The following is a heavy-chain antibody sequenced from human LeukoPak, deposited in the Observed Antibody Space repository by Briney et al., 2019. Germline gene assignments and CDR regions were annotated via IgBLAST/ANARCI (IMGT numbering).Heavy chain of an antibody. CDR1: GFSFSAYW. Sequence: GSLRLSCAASGFSFSAYWMTWVRQAPGTGLEWVANINPAGTETYYVDPVKGRFTISRDNAKNLLYLQMNSLRAEDTAVYYCARFGYVAAVDLWSQGTLVTVSS. V-gene: IGHV3-7*01. CDR2: INPAGTET. CDR3: ARFGYVAAVDL. D-gene: IGHD2-15*01. J-gene: IGHJ4*02.